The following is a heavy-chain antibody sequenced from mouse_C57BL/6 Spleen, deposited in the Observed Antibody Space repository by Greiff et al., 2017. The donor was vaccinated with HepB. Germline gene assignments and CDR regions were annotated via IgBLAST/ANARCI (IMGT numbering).Heavy chain of an antibody. CDR2: IYPGDGDT. CDR3: ATPVVATVDY. Sequence: LQESGPELVKPGASVKISCKASGYAFSSSWMNWVKQRPGKGLEWIGRIYPGDGDTNYNGKLKGKATLTADKSSSTAYMQLSSLTSEDSAVYFCATPVVATVDYWGQGTTLTVSS. D-gene: IGHD1-1*01. J-gene: IGHJ2*01. CDR1: GYAFSSSW. V-gene: IGHV1-82*01.